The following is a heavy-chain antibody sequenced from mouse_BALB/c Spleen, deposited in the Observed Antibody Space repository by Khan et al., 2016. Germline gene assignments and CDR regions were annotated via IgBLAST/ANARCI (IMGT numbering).Heavy chain of an antibody. CDR2: INPDSRTI. J-gene: IGHJ3*01. V-gene: IGHV4-1*02. CDR1: GFDFRRYW. Sequence: EVELVESGGGLVQPGGSLKLSCADSGFDFRRYWMSWVRQAPGKGLEWIGEINPDSRTINYSPSLKDKFTISRDNAKRTLYLQMSKVRSEDTALYYGARAGYYGYLAYWGQGTLVSVSA. CDR3: ARAGYYGYLAY. D-gene: IGHD1-1*01.